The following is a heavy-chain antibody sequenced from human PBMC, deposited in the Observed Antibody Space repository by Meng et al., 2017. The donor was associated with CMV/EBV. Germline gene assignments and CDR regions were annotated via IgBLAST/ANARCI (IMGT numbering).Heavy chain of an antibody. Sequence: GESLKISCAASGFTFDDYGMSWVRQAPGKGLEWVANIKQDGSEKYYVDSVKGRFTISRDNAKNSLYLQMNSLRAEDTAVYYCASLSITIFGVVGYGMDVWGQGTTVTVSS. V-gene: IGHV3-7*01. CDR1: GFTFDDYG. D-gene: IGHD3-3*01. J-gene: IGHJ6*02. CDR3: ASLSITIFGVVGYGMDV. CDR2: IKQDGSEK.